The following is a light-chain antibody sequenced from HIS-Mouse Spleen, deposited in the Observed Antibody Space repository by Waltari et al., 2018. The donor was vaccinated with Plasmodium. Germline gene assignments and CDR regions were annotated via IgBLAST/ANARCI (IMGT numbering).Light chain of an antibody. CDR1: ALPTQY. CDR3: QSADSSGTPNWV. Sequence: SYELTQPPSVSVSPGQTARITCSGDALPTQYAYWYQQKPGQAPVLVIYKDSARPSGLPERFSGSSSGTTVTLTISGVQAEDEADYYCQSADSSGTPNWVFGGGTKLTVL. J-gene: IGLJ3*02. V-gene: IGLV3-25*03. CDR2: KDS.